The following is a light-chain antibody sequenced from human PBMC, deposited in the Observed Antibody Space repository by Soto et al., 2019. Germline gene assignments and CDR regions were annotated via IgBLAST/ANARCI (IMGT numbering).Light chain of an antibody. J-gene: IGKJ1*01. CDR2: KAS. CDR3: QQYSSNSA. Sequence: TPCPPPLSPSGAARATISCRASQSISSWLAWYQQKPGKAPKLLIYKASSLETGVPSRFSGSGSGTEFTLTITSLQPDDFATYYCQQYSSNSAFGPGTKVDIK. CDR1: QSISSW. V-gene: IGKV1-5*03.